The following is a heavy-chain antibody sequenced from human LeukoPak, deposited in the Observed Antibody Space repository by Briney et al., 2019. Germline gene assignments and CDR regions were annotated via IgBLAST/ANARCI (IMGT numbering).Heavy chain of an antibody. CDR2: INAGNGST. D-gene: IGHD6-19*01. V-gene: IGHV1-3*01. Sequence: GASVKVSCKASGYTFTSYAMHWVRQAPGQRLEWMGWINAGNGSTKYSQKFQGRVTITRDTSASTAYMELSSLRSEDTAVYYCARAPEQWLVRGVFFDYWGQGTLVTVSS. J-gene: IGHJ4*02. CDR3: ARAPEQWLVRGVFFDY. CDR1: GYTFTSYA.